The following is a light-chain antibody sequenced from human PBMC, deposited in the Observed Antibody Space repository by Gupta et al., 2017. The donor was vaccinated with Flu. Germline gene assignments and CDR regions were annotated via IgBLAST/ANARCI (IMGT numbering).Light chain of an antibody. CDR1: SGHNSDT. CDR2: LNSDGSH. Sequence: VLPPSPSASASLGASVKLTCTRSSGHNSDTIEWHQQQPEKGPPYLMRLNSDGSHSKGDGTPDCFSGSSSGADRNLTIVSRKAEDEDDYYCQTGSTGIHVFGGGTKLTVL. V-gene: IGLV4-69*01. J-gene: IGLJ3*02. CDR3: QTGSTGIHV.